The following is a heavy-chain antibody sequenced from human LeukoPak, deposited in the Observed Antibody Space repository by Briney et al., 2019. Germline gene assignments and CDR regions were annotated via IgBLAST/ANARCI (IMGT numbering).Heavy chain of an antibody. CDR1: GGSISSGGYY. CDR3: ARSRIAARPGHYYFDY. CDR2: IYYSGST. D-gene: IGHD6-6*01. Sequence: SETLSLTCTVSGGSISSGGYYWSWIRQHPGKGLEWIGYIYYSGSTYYNPSLKSRVTISVDTSKNQFSLKLSSVTAAGTAVYYCARSRIAARPGHYYFDYWGQGTLVTVSS. J-gene: IGHJ4*02. V-gene: IGHV4-31*03.